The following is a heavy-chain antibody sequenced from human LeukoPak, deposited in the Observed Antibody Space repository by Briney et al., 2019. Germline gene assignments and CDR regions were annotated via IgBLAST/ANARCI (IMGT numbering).Heavy chain of an antibody. V-gene: IGHV3-23*01. Sequence: GGPLRLSCAASGFTFSSYAMSWVRPAPGKGLEWVSVISNSGGSTFYADSVKGRFTISRDNSKNTLYLQMNSLRAEDTAVYYCAKRASGSGTSLYYFDYWGQGTLVTVSS. CDR3: AKRASGSGTSLYYFDY. CDR2: ISNSGGST. D-gene: IGHD3-10*01. CDR1: GFTFSSYA. J-gene: IGHJ4*02.